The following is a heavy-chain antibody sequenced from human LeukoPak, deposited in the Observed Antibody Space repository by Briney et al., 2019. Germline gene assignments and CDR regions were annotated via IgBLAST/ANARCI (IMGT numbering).Heavy chain of an antibody. CDR3: ASHVDIVATPGY. CDR1: GGSISSSSYY. D-gene: IGHD5-12*01. CDR2: IYYSGST. J-gene: IGHJ4*02. Sequence: SETLSLTFTVSGGSISSSSYYWGWIRQPPGKGLEWIGSIYYSGSTYYNPSLKSRVTISVDTSKNQFSLKLSSVTAADTAVYYCASHVDIVATPGYWGQGTLVTVSS. V-gene: IGHV4-39*01.